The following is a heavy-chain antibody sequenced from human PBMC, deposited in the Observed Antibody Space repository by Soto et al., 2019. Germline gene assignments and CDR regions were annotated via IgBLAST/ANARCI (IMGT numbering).Heavy chain of an antibody. CDR2: IYHSGST. J-gene: IGHJ4*02. CDR3: ARGSYCSSTSCPLDY. D-gene: IGHD2-2*01. CDR1: GYSISSGYY. V-gene: IGHV4-38-2*01. Sequence: TSETLSLTCAVSGYSISSGYYWGWIRQPPGKGLEWIGSIYHSGSTYYNPSLKSRVTISVDTSKNQFSLKLSSVTAADTAVYYCARGSYCSSTSCPLDYWGQGTLVTVSS.